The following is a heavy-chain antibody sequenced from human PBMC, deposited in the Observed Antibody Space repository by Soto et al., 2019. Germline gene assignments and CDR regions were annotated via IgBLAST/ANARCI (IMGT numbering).Heavy chain of an antibody. CDR3: AKVRQGAWYFDR. V-gene: IGHV3-74*01. CDR2: IKTDGSII. Sequence: EVQLVESGGGLVQPGGSLRLSCAASGFSFSSYWMHWVSQAPGKGLVWVSRIKTDGSIITYADSVKGRFTISRDNAKNTLCLQMNTLRAEDTAVYYWAKVRQGAWYFDRWGRATLVSVSS. CDR1: GFSFSSYW. J-gene: IGHJ2*01. D-gene: IGHD3-16*01.